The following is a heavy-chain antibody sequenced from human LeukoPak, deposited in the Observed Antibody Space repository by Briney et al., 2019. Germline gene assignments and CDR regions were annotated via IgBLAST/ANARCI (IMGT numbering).Heavy chain of an antibody. Sequence: GGSPRLSCAASGYTFSSYAMSWVRQAPGKGLEWVSAVSGSGNGTSYADSVRGRFTISRDNSKNTLYLQMNSLRAEDTALYYCAGYYYDSSRGFDLWGQGTLVTVSA. V-gene: IGHV3-23*01. CDR3: AGYYYDSSRGFDL. D-gene: IGHD3-22*01. CDR1: GYTFSSYA. CDR2: VSGSGNGT. J-gene: IGHJ5*02.